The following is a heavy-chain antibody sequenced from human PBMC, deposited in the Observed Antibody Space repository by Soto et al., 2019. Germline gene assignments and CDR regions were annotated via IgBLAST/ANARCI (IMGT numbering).Heavy chain of an antibody. J-gene: IGHJ4*02. Sequence: EVQLLESGGGLVQPGGSLRLSCAASGFTFSSYAMSWVRQAQGKGLEWVSAISGSGGSTYYADSVKGRFTISRDNSKNTLYLQMNSLRAEDTAVYYCAKDLTGWELLYSFDYCGQGTLVTVSS. CDR2: ISGSGGST. CDR1: GFTFSSYA. CDR3: AKDLTGWELLYSFDY. V-gene: IGHV3-23*01. D-gene: IGHD1-26*01.